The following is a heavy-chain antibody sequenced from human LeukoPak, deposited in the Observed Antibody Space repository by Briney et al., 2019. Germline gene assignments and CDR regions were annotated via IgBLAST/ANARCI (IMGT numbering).Heavy chain of an antibody. J-gene: IGHJ5*02. V-gene: IGHV4-34*01. CDR1: GGSFSGYY. CDR2: MYHSGST. CDR3: ARDLRNWCDP. Sequence: SETLSLTCAVYGGSFSGYYWSWIRQPPGKGLEWIGSMYHSGSTYYNPSLKSRVTISVDTSKNQFSLKLSSVTAADTAVYYCARDLRNWCDPWGQGTLVTVSS.